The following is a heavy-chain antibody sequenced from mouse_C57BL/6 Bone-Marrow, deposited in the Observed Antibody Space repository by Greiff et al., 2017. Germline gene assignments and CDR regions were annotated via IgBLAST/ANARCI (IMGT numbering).Heavy chain of an antibody. J-gene: IGHJ3*01. CDR3: ARGAYGSSSFAY. D-gene: IGHD1-1*01. CDR2: IHPNSGST. CDR1: GYTFTSYW. Sequence: QVQLKQPGAELVKPGASVKLSCKASGYTFTSYWMHWVKQRPGQGLEWIGMIHPNSGSTNYNEKFKSKATLTVDKSSSTAYIQLSSLTSEDSAVYYCARGAYGSSSFAYWGQGTLVTVSA. V-gene: IGHV1-64*01.